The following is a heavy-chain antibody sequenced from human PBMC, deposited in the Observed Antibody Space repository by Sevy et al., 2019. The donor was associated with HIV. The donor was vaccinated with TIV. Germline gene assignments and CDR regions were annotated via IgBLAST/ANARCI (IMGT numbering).Heavy chain of an antibody. CDR1: GFTFDDYA. CDR3: AKDISIAAAEGAFDI. D-gene: IGHD6-13*01. V-gene: IGHV3-9*01. Sequence: GGSLRLSCAASGFTFDDYAMHWVRQAPGNGLEWVSGISWNSGSIGYADSVKGRFTISRDNAKNSLYLQMNSLRAEDTALYYCAKDISIAAAEGAFDIWGQGTMVTVSS. CDR2: ISWNSGSI. J-gene: IGHJ3*02.